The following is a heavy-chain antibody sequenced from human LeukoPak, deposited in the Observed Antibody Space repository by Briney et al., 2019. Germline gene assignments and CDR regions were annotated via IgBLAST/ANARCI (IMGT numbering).Heavy chain of an antibody. J-gene: IGHJ4*02. CDR3: ARGDYDFWSGYFRGLDY. V-gene: IGHV3-13*01. D-gene: IGHD3-3*01. CDR1: GFTFSSYD. Sequence: GGSLRLSCAASGFTFSSYDMHWVRQATGKGLEWVSAIGNDGDTYYPGSVKGRFTISRENAKNSLYLQMNSLRAGDTAVYYCARGDYDFWSGYFRGLDYWGQGTLVTVSS. CDR2: IGNDGDT.